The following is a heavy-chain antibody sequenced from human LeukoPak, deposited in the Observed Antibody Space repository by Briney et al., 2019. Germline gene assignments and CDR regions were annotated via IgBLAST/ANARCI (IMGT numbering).Heavy chain of an antibody. J-gene: IGHJ6*04. Sequence: GGSLRLSCAASGFTFSSYGMHWVRQAPGKGLEWVAVISYDGSNKYYADSVKGRFTISRDNSKNTLYLQMNSLRAEDTAVYYCAKDMGIAVAGTAYYYHGMDVWGKGTTVTVSS. CDR2: ISYDGSNK. CDR1: GFTFSSYG. D-gene: IGHD6-19*01. V-gene: IGHV3-30*18. CDR3: AKDMGIAVAGTAYYYHGMDV.